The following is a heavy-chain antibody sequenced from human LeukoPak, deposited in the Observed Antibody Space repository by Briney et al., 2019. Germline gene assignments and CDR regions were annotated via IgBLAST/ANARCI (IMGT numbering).Heavy chain of an antibody. CDR3: ARVGIGGSYSYFDY. D-gene: IGHD1-26*01. CDR1: GFTISSNY. V-gene: IGHV3-53*01. Sequence: PGGSLTLSCAASGFTISSNYNSWVRQPQGQGLDRVSVIYSGGSTYYSDSVKGRFTISRDNSKNTLYLKMNSLRAEDTAVYYCARVGIGGSYSYFDYWGQGTLVTVSS. J-gene: IGHJ4*02. CDR2: IYSGGST.